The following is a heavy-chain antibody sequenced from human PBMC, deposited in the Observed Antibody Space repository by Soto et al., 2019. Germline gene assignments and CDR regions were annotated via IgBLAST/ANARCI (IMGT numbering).Heavy chain of an antibody. J-gene: IGHJ6*04. CDR2: IIPILGIA. Sequence: SVKVSCKASGGTFTSYTISLVRQAPGQGLEWMGRIIPILGIANYAQKFQGRVTITADKSTSTAYMELSSLRSEDTAVYYCARVAREYYYGSGSPVPLLDVWGKGTTVTVSS. D-gene: IGHD3-10*01. CDR1: GGTFTSYT. V-gene: IGHV1-69*02. CDR3: ARVAREYYYGSGSPVPLLDV.